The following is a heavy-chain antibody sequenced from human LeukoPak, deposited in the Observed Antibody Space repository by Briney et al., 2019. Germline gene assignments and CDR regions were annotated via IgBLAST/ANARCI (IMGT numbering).Heavy chain of an antibody. Sequence: PGGSLRLSCAASGFTFSSYAMHWVRQAPGKGLEWVAVISYDGSNKYYADSVKGRFTISRDNSKNTLYQQMNSLRAEDTAVYYCARTIDGDYDILTGYPDYWGQGTLVTVSS. J-gene: IGHJ4*02. CDR2: ISYDGSNK. CDR1: GFTFSSYA. V-gene: IGHV3-30*04. CDR3: ARTIDGDYDILTGYPDY. D-gene: IGHD3-9*01.